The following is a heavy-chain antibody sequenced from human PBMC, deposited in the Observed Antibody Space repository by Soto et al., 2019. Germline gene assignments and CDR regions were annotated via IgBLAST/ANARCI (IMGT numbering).Heavy chain of an antibody. Sequence: PSETLSLTCTVSGGSISSGGYYWSWIRQHPGKGLEWIWYIYYSGSTYYNPSLKSRVTISVDTSKNQFSLKLSSVTAADTAVYYCAPSELLSVDYYYGMDVWGQGTTVTVSS. CDR2: IYYSGST. V-gene: IGHV4-31*03. J-gene: IGHJ6*02. D-gene: IGHD1-26*01. CDR3: APSELLSVDYYYGMDV. CDR1: GGSISSGGYY.